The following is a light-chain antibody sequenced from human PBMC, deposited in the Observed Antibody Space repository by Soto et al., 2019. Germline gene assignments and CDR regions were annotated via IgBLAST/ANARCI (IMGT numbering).Light chain of an antibody. V-gene: IGKV3-20*01. Sequence: EIVLTQSPGTLSLSPGERATLSCRASQSVTGNYVAWYQQKPGQAPRLLIYCASSRASGIADRISGSGSGQDFTLAIRRLEPEDFAVYYCQQYGSTPQTFGQGTKLEIK. CDR3: QQYGSTPQT. CDR2: CAS. CDR1: QSVTGNY. J-gene: IGKJ2*01.